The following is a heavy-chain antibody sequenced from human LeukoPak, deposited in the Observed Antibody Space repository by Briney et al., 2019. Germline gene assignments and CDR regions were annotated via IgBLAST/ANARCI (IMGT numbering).Heavy chain of an antibody. D-gene: IGHD4-11*01. Sequence: ASVKVSCKASGYTFTSYYMHWVRQAPGQGLEWMGIINPSGGSTSYAQKFQGRVTMTRDMSTSTVYMELSSLRSEDTAVYYCAGASYSNPLRYYFDYWDQGTLVTVSS. V-gene: IGHV1-46*01. CDR1: GYTFTSYY. CDR2: INPSGGST. J-gene: IGHJ4*02. CDR3: AGASYSNPLRYYFDY.